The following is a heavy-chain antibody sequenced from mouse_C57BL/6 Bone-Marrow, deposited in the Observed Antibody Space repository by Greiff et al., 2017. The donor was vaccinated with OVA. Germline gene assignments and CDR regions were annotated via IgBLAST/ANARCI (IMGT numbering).Heavy chain of an antibody. CDR3: AGDRGDYDERDWYFDV. Sequence: QVQLQQSGPGLVKPSQSLFLTCSITGFPITSGYYWIWIRQSPGKPLEWMGYITHSGETFYNPSLQSPISITRETSKNQFFLQLNSVTTEDTAMYYCAGDRGDYDERDWYFDVWGTGTTVTVSS. CDR2: ITHSGET. CDR1: GFPITSGYY. J-gene: IGHJ1*03. D-gene: IGHD2-4*01. V-gene: IGHV12-3*01.